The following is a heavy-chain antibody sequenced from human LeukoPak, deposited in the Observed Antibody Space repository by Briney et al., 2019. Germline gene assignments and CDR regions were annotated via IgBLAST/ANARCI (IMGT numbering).Heavy chain of an antibody. D-gene: IGHD2-15*01. V-gene: IGHV3-7*03. CDR2: IKQDGNEK. Sequence: GGPLRLSCAASEFTFSSYWMTWVRQAPGKGLEWVASIKQDGNEKYYVDSVKGRFNISRDNAKNSLYLQMSCLRAEDTAVYYCARDGGYCTGGTCYSTHWGQGALVIVSS. CDR3: ARDGGYCTGGTCYSTH. J-gene: IGHJ4*02. CDR1: EFTFSSYW.